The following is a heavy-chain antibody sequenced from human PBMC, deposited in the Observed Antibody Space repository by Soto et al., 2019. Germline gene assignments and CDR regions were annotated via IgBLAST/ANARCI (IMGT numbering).Heavy chain of an antibody. CDR2: ISGSGGSK. J-gene: IGHJ4*02. D-gene: IGHD3-22*01. Sequence: GGSLRLSCAASGFTFSSYVMSWVRQAPGKGLEWVSAISGSGGSKYYADSVKGRFTISRDNSKNTLYLQMNSLRAEDTAVYYCAKDLRYYYDSSGDYYAGVFDYWGQGTLVTVSS. CDR1: GFTFSSYV. CDR3: AKDLRYYYDSSGDYYAGVFDY. V-gene: IGHV3-23*01.